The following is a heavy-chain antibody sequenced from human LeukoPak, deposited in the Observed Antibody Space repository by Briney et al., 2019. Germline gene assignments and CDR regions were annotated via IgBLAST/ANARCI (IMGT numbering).Heavy chain of an antibody. CDR1: DFTFSSCG. CDR3: AKSKYNWNDRAYFER. Sequence: GTSLRLSCAASDFTFSSCGMYWVRQAPGKGLEGVAAISNDGSGTHYGDSVRGRFTISRDNSKNALYLKMNSLSADDTAVYHCAKSKYNWNDRAYFERWGQGTLVTVSS. V-gene: IGHV3-30*18. D-gene: IGHD1-20*01. CDR2: ISNDGSGT. J-gene: IGHJ4*02.